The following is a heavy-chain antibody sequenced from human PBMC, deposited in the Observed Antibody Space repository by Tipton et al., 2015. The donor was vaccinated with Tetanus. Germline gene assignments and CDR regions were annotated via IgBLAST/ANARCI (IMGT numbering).Heavy chain of an antibody. Sequence: QSGAEVKKPGSSVKVSCKASGGTFSSYAISWVRQAPGQGLEWMGRIIPILGIANYAQKFQGRVTITADKSTSTAYMELSSLRSEDTAVYYCAGGGAGTPFDYWGQGTLVTVSS. V-gene: IGHV1-69*04. CDR2: IIPILGIA. J-gene: IGHJ4*02. CDR1: GGTFSSYA. D-gene: IGHD1-1*01. CDR3: AGGGAGTPFDY.